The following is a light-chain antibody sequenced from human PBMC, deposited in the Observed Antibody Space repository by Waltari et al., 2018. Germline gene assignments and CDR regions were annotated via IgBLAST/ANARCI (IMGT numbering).Light chain of an antibody. CDR1: QSVSSF. V-gene: IGKV3-11*01. CDR2: DAS. CDR3: QQRSNWPPLT. J-gene: IGKJ4*01. Sequence: EIVLTQSPATLSLSPGERATLSCRASQSVSSFLAWYQQKPGQAPWLVIYDASNRATGIPARFSGSGSGTDFTLTISSLEPEDFAVYYCQQRSNWPPLTFGGGTKVEIK.